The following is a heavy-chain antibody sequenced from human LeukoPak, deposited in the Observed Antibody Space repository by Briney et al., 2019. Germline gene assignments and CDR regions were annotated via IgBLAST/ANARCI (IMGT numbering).Heavy chain of an antibody. CDR2: IIPIFGTA. D-gene: IGHD6-19*01. V-gene: IGHV1-69*13. CDR3: ARDRAYSSGRDNWFDP. Sequence: ASVKVSCKASGGTFSSYAISWVRQAPGQGLEWMGGIIPIFGTANYAQKFQGRVTITADESTSTAYMELSSLRSEDTAVYYCARDRAYSSGRDNWFDPWGQGTLVTVSS. J-gene: IGHJ5*02. CDR1: GGTFSSYA.